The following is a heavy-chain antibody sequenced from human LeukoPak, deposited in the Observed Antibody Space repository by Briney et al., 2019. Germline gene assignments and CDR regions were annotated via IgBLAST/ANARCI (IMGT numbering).Heavy chain of an antibody. J-gene: IGHJ6*02. Sequence: GGSLRLSCAASGFTFSSYSMNWVRQAPGKGLEWVSSISSSSSYIYYADSVKGRSTISRDNAKNSLYLQMNSLRAEDTAVYYCASGSSSSAYYYYGMDVWGQGTTVTVSS. CDR1: GFTFSSYS. V-gene: IGHV3-21*01. CDR3: ASGSSSSAYYYYGMDV. CDR2: ISSSSSYI. D-gene: IGHD6-6*01.